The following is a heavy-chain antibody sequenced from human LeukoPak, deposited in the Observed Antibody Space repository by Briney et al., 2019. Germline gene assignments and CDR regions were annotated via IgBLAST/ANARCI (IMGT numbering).Heavy chain of an antibody. D-gene: IGHD6-13*01. CDR1: GFTFSSYA. J-gene: IGHJ4*02. V-gene: IGHV3-23*01. CDR2: ISGSGGST. CDR3: AKRGAAAGGWYFDD. Sequence: GGSLRLSCAASGFTFSSYAMSWVRQAPGKGLEWVSAISGSGGSTYYADSVKGRFTISRVNSKNTLYLQMNSLRAEDTAVYYCAKRGAAAGGWYFDDWGQGPLVTVSS.